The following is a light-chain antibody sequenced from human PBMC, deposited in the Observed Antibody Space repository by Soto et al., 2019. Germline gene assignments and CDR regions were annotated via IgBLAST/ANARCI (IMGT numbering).Light chain of an antibody. CDR3: QQYDSWPLT. Sequence: EIVMTQSPATLSVSPGETATLSCRASQRVGINLAWYQQKPGQAPRLLIYSASTRATGIPARFSGSASGTEFTLTISSLQSEDCAVYYCQQYDSWPLTFGGGTKVDIK. CDR1: QRVGIN. V-gene: IGKV3-15*01. J-gene: IGKJ4*01. CDR2: SAS.